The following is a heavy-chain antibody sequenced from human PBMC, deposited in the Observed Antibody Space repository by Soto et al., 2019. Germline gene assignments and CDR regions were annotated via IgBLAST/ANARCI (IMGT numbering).Heavy chain of an antibody. V-gene: IGHV1-46*03. D-gene: IGHD6-6*01. Sequence: QVQLVQSGAEVKKPGASVKVSCKASGYTFTSYYMHWVRQAPGQGLEWMGIINPSGGSTSYAQKYKGRVTMTRDTSTSTVYMELSSLRSEDTAVYYCAREVAANPNFDYWGQGTLVTVSS. CDR2: INPSGGST. CDR1: GYTFTSYY. J-gene: IGHJ4*02. CDR3: AREVAANPNFDY.